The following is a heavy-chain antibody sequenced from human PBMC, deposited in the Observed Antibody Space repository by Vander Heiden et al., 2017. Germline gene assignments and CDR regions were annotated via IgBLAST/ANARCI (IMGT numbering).Heavy chain of an antibody. D-gene: IGHD2-8*01. V-gene: IGHV3-30*18. J-gene: IGHJ4*02. CDR3: AKGGGIVLMIDY. CDR1: GSTFSSYG. Sequence: QVQLVESGGGVVQPGRSLRLSCAASGSTFSSYGMQWVRQAPGKGLEWVAVISYDGSNKYYADSVKGRFTISRDNSKNTLYLQMNSLRAEDTAVYYCAKGGGIVLMIDYWGQGTLVTVSS. CDR2: ISYDGSNK.